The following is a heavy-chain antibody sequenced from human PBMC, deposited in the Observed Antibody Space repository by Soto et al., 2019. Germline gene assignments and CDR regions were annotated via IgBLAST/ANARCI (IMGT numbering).Heavy chain of an antibody. Sequence: GGSLRLSCAASGFTLSTYWMSWVRQAPGKGLEWVASIKQVGSERYYADSVKGRFTISRDNARNSLSLQMNTLRAEDTAVYYCASWTYSSGWYLDYWGQGTLVTVSS. D-gene: IGHD6-19*01. CDR2: IKQVGSER. V-gene: IGHV3-7*03. CDR1: GFTLSTYW. J-gene: IGHJ4*02. CDR3: ASWTYSSGWYLDY.